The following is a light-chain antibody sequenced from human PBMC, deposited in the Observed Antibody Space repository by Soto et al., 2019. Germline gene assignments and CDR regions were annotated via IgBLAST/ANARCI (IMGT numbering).Light chain of an antibody. V-gene: IGLV1-40*01. CDR1: SSNIGAGYD. CDR3: LSFDSSLSVV. Sequence: QSVLTQPPSVSGAPGQRVTISCTGSSSNIGAGYDVHWYQQLPGRAPKLLIYGNTHRPSGVPDRFSGSKSGTSASLAITGIQAEDEADYYCLSFDSSLSVVFGGGTQLTVL. CDR2: GNT. J-gene: IGLJ2*01.